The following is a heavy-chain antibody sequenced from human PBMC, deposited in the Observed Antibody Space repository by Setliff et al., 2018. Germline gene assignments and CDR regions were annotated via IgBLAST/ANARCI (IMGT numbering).Heavy chain of an antibody. CDR1: GDSISNYY. V-gene: IGHV4-59*01. D-gene: IGHD7-27*01. CDR2: IYYSGST. CDR3: ARVTNWGLDLRFDP. J-gene: IGHJ5*02. Sequence: PSETLSLTCTVSGDSISNYYWNWIRQPAGKGLEWIGYIYYSGSTNYNPSLKSRVTMSVATFENHFSLKLNSLTAADTAVYYCARVTNWGLDLRFDPWGQGILVTVSS.